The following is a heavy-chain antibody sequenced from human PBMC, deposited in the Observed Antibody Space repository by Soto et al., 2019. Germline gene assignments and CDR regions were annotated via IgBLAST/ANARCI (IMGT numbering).Heavy chain of an antibody. V-gene: IGHV1-69*06. J-gene: IGHJ6*02. CDR3: ARDKVGYYDSSGYYRVSVPPDYYYGMNV. CDR1: GGTFSSYA. D-gene: IGHD3-22*01. CDR2: IIPIFDTA. Sequence: QVQLVQSGAEVKKPGSSVKVSCKASGGTFSSYAISWVRQAPGQGLEWMGGIIPIFDTANYAQKFQGRVTITAEKSSSTAYMELSNLRSEDTAVYYCARDKVGYYDSSGYYRVSVPPDYYYGMNVWGQGTTVTVSS.